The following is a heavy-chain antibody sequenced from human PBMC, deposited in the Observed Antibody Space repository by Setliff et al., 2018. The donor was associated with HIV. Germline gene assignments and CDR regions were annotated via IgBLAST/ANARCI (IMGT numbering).Heavy chain of an antibody. CDR3: ARGDPVAADY. J-gene: IGHJ4*02. Sequence: ASVKVSCKASGYTFTSYDINWVRQASGQGLEWMGWMNPNSGNIGYAQNFQGRLTITRNTSISTAYMELSSLRSEDTAVYYCARGDPVAADYWGQGTLVTVS. CDR1: GYTFTSYD. CDR2: MNPNSGNI. D-gene: IGHD6-19*01. V-gene: IGHV1-8*03.